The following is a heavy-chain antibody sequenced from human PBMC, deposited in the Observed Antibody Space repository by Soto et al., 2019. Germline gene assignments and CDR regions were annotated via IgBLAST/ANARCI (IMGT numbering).Heavy chain of an antibody. V-gene: IGHV1-58*01. CDR3: AADSITGTTIDY. J-gene: IGHJ4*02. CDR1: GFTFTSSA. D-gene: IGHD1-20*01. Sequence: ASVKVSCKASGFTFTSSAVQWVRQARGQRLEWIGWIVVGSGNTNYAQKFQERVTITRDMSTSTAYMELSSLRSEDTAVYYCAADSITGTTIDYWGQGTLVTVSS. CDR2: IVVGSGNT.